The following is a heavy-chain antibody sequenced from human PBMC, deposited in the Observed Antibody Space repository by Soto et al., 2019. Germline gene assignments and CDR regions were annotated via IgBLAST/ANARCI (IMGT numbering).Heavy chain of an antibody. CDR2: IIPISGTA. V-gene: IGHV1-69*01. D-gene: IGHD2-15*01. J-gene: IGHJ3*02. CDR3: ARTRDIVVVVAATASDAFDI. Sequence: QVQLVQSGAEVKKPGSSVKVSCKASGGTFSSYAISWVRQAPGQGLEWMGGIIPISGTANYAQKFQGRVTITADESTSTAYMELSSLRSEDTAVYYCARTRDIVVVVAATASDAFDIWGQGTMVTVSS. CDR1: GGTFSSYA.